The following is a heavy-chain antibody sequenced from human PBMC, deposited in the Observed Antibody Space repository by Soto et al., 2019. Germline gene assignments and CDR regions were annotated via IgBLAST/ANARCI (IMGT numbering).Heavy chain of an antibody. CDR1: GYTFTSYY. J-gene: IGHJ4*02. Sequence: ASVKVSCKASGYTFTSYYMHWVRQAPGQGLEWMGIINPSGGSTSYAQKFQGRVTMTRDTSTSTVYMELSSLRSEDTAVYYCAKWRRIAAYDYWGQGPLVTVSS. V-gene: IGHV1-46*01. CDR3: AKWRRIAAYDY. D-gene: IGHD6-6*01. CDR2: INPSGGST.